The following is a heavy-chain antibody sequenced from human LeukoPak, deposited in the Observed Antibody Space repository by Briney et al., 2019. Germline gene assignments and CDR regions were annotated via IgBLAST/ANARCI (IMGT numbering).Heavy chain of an antibody. V-gene: IGHV4-31*03. J-gene: IGHJ4*02. CDR2: IYYSGST. D-gene: IGHD3-22*01. CDR3: ARHSTGYYDSSGFAPWDY. Sequence: SETLSLTCTVSGGSISSGGYYWSWIRQHPGKGLEWIGYIYYSGSTYYNPSLKSRVTISVDTSKNLFSLKLTSVTAADTAVYYCARHSTGYYDSSGFAPWDYWGQGTLVTVSS. CDR1: GGSISSGGYY.